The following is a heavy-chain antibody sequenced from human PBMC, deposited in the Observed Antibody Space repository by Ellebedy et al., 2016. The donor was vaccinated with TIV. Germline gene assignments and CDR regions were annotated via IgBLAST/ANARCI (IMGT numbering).Heavy chain of an antibody. D-gene: IGHD6-19*01. V-gene: IGHV3-23*01. CDR1: GFTSSSYA. CDR2: ISGSGVT. Sequence: PGGSLRLSCAPSGFTSSSYAMSWVIQSPGKGLDWVSGISGSGVTVYAESVKGRFIISRDNSQNTLSLQMNSLRAEDTAVYDCAISIARGRGVAGFDYWGQGTLVTVSS. CDR3: AISIARGRGVAGFDY. J-gene: IGHJ4*02.